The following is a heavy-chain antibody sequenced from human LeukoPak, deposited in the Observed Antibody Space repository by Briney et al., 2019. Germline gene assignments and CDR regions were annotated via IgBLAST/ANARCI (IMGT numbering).Heavy chain of an antibody. CDR2: IYNSGNT. Sequence: SETLSLTCTVSGGSISSYYWTWIRQPPGKGLEWIGYIYNSGNTNHNPSLRSRVTISVDTSKNQFSLKLTSVTSADTAIYYCAREVAGTLNFDYWGQGTLVTVSS. CDR3: AREVAGTLNFDY. V-gene: IGHV4-59*01. J-gene: IGHJ4*02. CDR1: GGSISSYY. D-gene: IGHD6-19*01.